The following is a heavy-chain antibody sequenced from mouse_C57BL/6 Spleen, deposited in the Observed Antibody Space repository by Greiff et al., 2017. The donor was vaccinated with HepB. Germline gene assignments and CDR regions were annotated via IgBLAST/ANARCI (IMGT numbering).Heavy chain of an antibody. V-gene: IGHV1-26*01. CDR1: GYTFTDYY. D-gene: IGHD2-1*01. CDR2: INPNNGGT. CDR3: ARSGGNYHYAMDY. J-gene: IGHJ4*01. Sequence: VQLQQSGPELVKPGASVKISCKASGYTFTDYYMNWVKQSHGKSLEWIGDINPNNGGTSYNQKFKGKATLTVDKSSSTAYMELRSLTSEDSAVYYCARSGGNYHYAMDYWGQGTSVTVSS.